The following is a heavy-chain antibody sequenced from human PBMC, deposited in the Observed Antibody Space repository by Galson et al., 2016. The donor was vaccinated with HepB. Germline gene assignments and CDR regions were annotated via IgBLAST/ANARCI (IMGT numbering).Heavy chain of an antibody. J-gene: IGHJ4*02. Sequence: GSIRSYYWSWIRQPPGKGLEWIGYIHSSGSTNYNPSLKSRVTISVDTSKNQFSLKLSSVTAADTAVYYCARYTPIVRGVVLGFDNWGQGTLVTVSS. CDR1: GSIRSYY. D-gene: IGHD3-10*01. V-gene: IGHV4-59*01. CDR2: IHSSGST. CDR3: ARYTPIVRGVVLGFDN.